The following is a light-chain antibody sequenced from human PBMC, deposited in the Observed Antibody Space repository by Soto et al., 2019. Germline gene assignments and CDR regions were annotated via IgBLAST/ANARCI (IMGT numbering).Light chain of an antibody. J-gene: IGKJ4*01. Sequence: EIVLTQSPGNLSLSPGERATLSCRASQSVSSNFLAWYQEKPGQAPRLLIYGAFNRATGVPDRFSGSGSGTDFTLTITRLETEDFGVYYCRQYGRSLGFAFGGGTKVEIK. V-gene: IGKV3-20*01. CDR1: QSVSSNF. CDR2: GAF. CDR3: RQYGRSLGFA.